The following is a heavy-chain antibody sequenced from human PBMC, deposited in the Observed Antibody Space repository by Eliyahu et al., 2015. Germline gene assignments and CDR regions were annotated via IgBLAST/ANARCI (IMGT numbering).Heavy chain of an antibody. CDR3: ARDGPYYYYYYGMDV. J-gene: IGHJ6*02. CDR2: ISYDGSNK. CDR1: GFPFXXYA. V-gene: IGHV3-30-3*01. D-gene: IGHD3/OR15-3a*01. Sequence: QVQLVESGGGVVQPGRSLRLSCAASGFPFXXYAMHWVPQAPGKGLEWVAVISYDGSNKYYADSVKGRFTISRDNSKNTLYLQMNSLRAEDTAVYYCARDGPYYYYYYGMDVWGQGTTVTVSS.